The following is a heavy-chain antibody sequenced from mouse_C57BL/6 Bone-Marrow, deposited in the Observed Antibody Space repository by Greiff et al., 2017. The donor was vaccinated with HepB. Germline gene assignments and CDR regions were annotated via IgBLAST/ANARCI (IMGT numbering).Heavy chain of an antibody. CDR3: ARGSSYYHYFDY. D-gene: IGHD1-1*01. CDR1: GYTFTSYW. Sequence: VQLQQSGAELVMPGASVKLSCKASGYTFTSYWMHWVKQRPGQGLEWIGEIDPSDSYTNYNQKFKGKSTLTVDKSSSTAYMQLSSLTSEDSAVYYCARGSSYYHYFDYWGQGTTLTVSS. CDR2: IDPSDSYT. J-gene: IGHJ2*01. V-gene: IGHV1-69*01.